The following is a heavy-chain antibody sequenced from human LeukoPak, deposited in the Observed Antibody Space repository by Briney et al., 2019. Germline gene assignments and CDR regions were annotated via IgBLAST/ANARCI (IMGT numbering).Heavy chain of an antibody. CDR3: ARKDGYTDSYLYYYYMDV. J-gene: IGHJ6*03. CDR1: GYTFTGYY. D-gene: IGHD5-18*01. Sequence: SVKVSCKASGYTFTGYYMHWVRQAPGQGLEWMGGIIPIFGTADYAQKFQGRVTITADESTSTAYMELSSLRSEDTAVYYCARKDGYTDSYLYYYYMDVRGKGTTVTVSS. CDR2: IIPIFGTA. V-gene: IGHV1-69*13.